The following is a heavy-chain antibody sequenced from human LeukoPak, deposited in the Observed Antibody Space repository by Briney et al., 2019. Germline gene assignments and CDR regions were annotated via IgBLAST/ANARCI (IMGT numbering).Heavy chain of an antibody. CDR1: GGSFSGYY. V-gene: IGHV4-34*01. D-gene: IGHD6-19*01. Sequence: PSETLSLTCAVYGGSFSGYYWSWIRQPPGKGLEWIGEINHSGSTNYNPSLKSRVTISVDTSKNQFSLKLSSVTAADTAVYYCASRPYSSGGDFDYWGQGTLVTVSS. J-gene: IGHJ4*02. CDR2: INHSGST. CDR3: ASRPYSSGGDFDY.